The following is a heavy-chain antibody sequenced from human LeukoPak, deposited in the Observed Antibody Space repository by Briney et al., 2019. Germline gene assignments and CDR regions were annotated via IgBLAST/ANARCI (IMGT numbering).Heavy chain of an antibody. D-gene: IGHD3-10*01. CDR3: ARDRGPRTGFMVREAYDY. J-gene: IGHJ4*02. CDR1: GFTFEEYG. Sequence: GGSLRLSCEGSGFTFEEYGMSWVRQAPGKGLEWVSGINWYGSNIAYADSVKGRFTISRDNAKNTLYLQMSSLRAEDTAVYYCARDRGPRTGFMVREAYDYWGQGTLVTVSS. V-gene: IGHV3-20*04. CDR2: INWYGSNI.